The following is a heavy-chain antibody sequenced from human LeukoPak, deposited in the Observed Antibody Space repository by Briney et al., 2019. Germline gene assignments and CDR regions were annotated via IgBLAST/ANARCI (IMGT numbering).Heavy chain of an antibody. CDR3: ARDWGYSYGSPFDAFDI. V-gene: IGHV1-69*01. CDR2: IIPIFGTA. D-gene: IGHD5-18*01. CDR1: GGTFSSYA. J-gene: IGHJ3*02. Sequence: SVKVSCKASGGTFSSYAIRWVRQAPGQGLEWMGGIIPIFGTANYAQKFQGRVTITADESTSTAYMELSSLRSEDTAVYYCARDWGYSYGSPFDAFDIWGQGTMVTVSS.